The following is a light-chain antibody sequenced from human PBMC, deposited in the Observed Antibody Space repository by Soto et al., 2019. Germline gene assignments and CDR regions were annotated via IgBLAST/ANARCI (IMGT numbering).Light chain of an antibody. CDR2: DND. V-gene: IGLV1-51*01. Sequence: QSVLTQPPSVSAAPGQKVTISCSGSNSNIGNNDVSWYHQLPGTAPKLVIYDNDKRPSGTPDRFSGSKSGTSATLDITGLQTGDEADYYCRAWDSSLSAGVFGGGTKLTVL. CDR1: NSNIGNND. J-gene: IGLJ2*01. CDR3: RAWDSSLSAGV.